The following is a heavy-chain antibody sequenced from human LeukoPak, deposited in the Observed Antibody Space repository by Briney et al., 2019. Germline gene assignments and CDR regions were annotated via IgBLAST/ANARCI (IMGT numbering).Heavy chain of an antibody. Sequence: SVKVSCKAPGGTFSSYAISWVRQAPGQGLEWMGRIIPIFGIANYAQKFQGRVTITADKSTSTAYMELSSLRSEDTAVYYCAREASGSNYDFWSGYSEWFDPWGQGTLVTVSS. V-gene: IGHV1-69*04. J-gene: IGHJ5*02. D-gene: IGHD3-3*01. CDR3: AREASGSNYDFWSGYSEWFDP. CDR1: GGTFSSYA. CDR2: IIPIFGIA.